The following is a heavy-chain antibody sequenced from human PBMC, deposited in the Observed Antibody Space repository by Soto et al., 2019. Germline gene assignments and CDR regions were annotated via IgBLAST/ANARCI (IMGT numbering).Heavy chain of an antibody. CDR3: AREGTVCSSWYNSWFDA. J-gene: IGHJ5*02. CDR1: GYTFTSYY. CDR2: INPSGGST. Sequence: QVQLVQSGAEVKKPGASVKVSCKASGYTFTSYYMHWVRQAPGQGLEWMGIINPSGGSTSYAQKFQGRVTMTRDTSTSTVYMELSSLRSEDTAVYYCAREGTVCSSWYNSWFDAWGQGTLVTVSS. V-gene: IGHV1-46*01. D-gene: IGHD6-13*01.